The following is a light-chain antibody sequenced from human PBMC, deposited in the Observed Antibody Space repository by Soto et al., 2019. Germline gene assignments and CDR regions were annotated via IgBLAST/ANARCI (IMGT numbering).Light chain of an antibody. J-gene: IGKJ1*01. CDR3: QQYYSTPRT. CDR1: QSVLYSSNNKNY. CDR2: WAS. V-gene: IGKV4-1*01. Sequence: DILMTQSPDSLAGSLGERATINCKSSQSVLYSSNNKNYLAWYQQKPGQPPKLLIYWASTRESGVPDRFSGSGSGTDFTLTISSLQAEDVAVYYCQQYYSTPRTFGQGTKVEIK.